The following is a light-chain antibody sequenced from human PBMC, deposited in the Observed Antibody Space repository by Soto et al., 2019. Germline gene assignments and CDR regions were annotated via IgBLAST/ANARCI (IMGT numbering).Light chain of an antibody. V-gene: IGKV1-27*01. Sequence: DIPMTQSPTSLSAFVGDRVTITCRASQGISNYLAWYQQKPGKVPELLIYAASTLQSGVPFRFSGSRSGTDFTLTIRSLQPEDVATYYCQKYYSAPWTFGQGTKVDIK. CDR3: QKYYSAPWT. CDR2: AAS. J-gene: IGKJ1*01. CDR1: QGISNY.